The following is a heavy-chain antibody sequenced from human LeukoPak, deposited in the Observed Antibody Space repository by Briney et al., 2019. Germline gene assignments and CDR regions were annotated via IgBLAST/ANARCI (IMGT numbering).Heavy chain of an antibody. D-gene: IGHD3-22*01. Sequence: SETLSLTCTVSGGSISSSSYYWGWIRQPPGKGLEWIGSIYYSGSTYYNPSLKSRVTISVDTSKNQFSLKLSSVAAADTAVYYCARRGYDSSGYYYLVWGQGTLVIVSS. CDR1: GGSISSSSYY. J-gene: IGHJ4*02. CDR2: IYYSGST. V-gene: IGHV4-39*01. CDR3: ARRGYDSSGYYYLV.